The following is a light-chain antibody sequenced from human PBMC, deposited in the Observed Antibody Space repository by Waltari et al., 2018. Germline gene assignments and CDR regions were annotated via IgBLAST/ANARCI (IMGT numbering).Light chain of an antibody. CDR3: NSYTNNAALV. CDR2: DVN. CDR1: SDDVGLFDF. Sequence: QSALTQPASVSGSPGQSITISCTGTSDDVGLFDFVAWFQQQSGEAPKLIIHDVNRRPSGISDRFSGSKPGNTASLTISRLQPEDEGHYYGNSYTNNAALVFGGGTKLTLL. J-gene: IGLJ2*01. V-gene: IGLV2-14*03.